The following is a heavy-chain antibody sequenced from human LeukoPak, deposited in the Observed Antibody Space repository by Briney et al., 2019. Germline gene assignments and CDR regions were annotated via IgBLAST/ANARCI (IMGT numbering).Heavy chain of an antibody. Sequence: PSETLSLTCTVSGGSITSRSNYWGWIRQPPGKGLEWIGSIYHSGSTYYNPSLKSRVTISVDTSKNQFSLKLSSVTAADTAVYYCAREFSSIAAAVEWRNYFDYWGQGTLVTVSS. CDR3: AREFSSIAAAVEWRNYFDY. V-gene: IGHV4-39*07. D-gene: IGHD6-13*01. CDR2: IYHSGST. CDR1: GGSITSRSNY. J-gene: IGHJ4*02.